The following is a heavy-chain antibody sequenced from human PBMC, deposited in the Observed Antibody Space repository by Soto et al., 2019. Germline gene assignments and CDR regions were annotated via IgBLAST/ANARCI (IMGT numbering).Heavy chain of an antibody. D-gene: IGHD5-18*01. CDR1: GYTFTSYG. Sequence: ASVKVSCKASGYTFTSYGISWVRQAPGQGLEWMGWINPNSGGTNYAQKFQGWVTMTRDTSISTAYMELSRLRSDDTAVYYCARDRTAMVLYYGMDVWGQGTTVTVSS. J-gene: IGHJ6*02. CDR2: INPNSGGT. V-gene: IGHV1-2*04. CDR3: ARDRTAMVLYYGMDV.